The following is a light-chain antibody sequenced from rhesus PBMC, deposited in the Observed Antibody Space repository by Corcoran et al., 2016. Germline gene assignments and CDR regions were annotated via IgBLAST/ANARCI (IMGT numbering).Light chain of an antibody. CDR1: QNINNY. CDR3: QETSNFFT. CDR2: GAS. Sequence: EIVMTQSPATLSLSPGETATISCRTSQNINNYLAWYQQKSGPAPRLLIYGASSRATGIPDRFSGSGSGTDFTLTISSLEPEDFALYYCQETSNFFTFGPGTKLDIK. V-gene: IGKV3-31*02. J-gene: IGKJ3*01.